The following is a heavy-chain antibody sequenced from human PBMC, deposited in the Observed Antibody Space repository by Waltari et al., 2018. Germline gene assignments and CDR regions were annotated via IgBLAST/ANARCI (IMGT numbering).Heavy chain of an antibody. CDR2: INHIGGP. Sequence: QVQLQQWGAGLLKPSETLSLTCAVYGGSFSGYYWSWIRQPPGKGLEWIGEINHIGGPNDNPALKSRVTISVYTSKDQFSLKLSSVTAADTAVYYCATPRGGRYSYGYGQLVVWGQGTLVTVSS. J-gene: IGHJ4*02. D-gene: IGHD5-18*01. V-gene: IGHV4-34*01. CDR3: ATPRGGRYSYGYGQLVV. CDR1: GGSFSGYY.